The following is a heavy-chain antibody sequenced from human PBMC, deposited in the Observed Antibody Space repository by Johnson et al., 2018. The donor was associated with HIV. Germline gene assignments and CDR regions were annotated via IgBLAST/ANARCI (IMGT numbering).Heavy chain of an antibody. CDR3: ARAYYNFWSGYAFDI. D-gene: IGHD3-3*01. CDR2: IKQDGSET. CDR1: GFTFSSFG. J-gene: IGHJ3*02. V-gene: IGHV3-7*01. Sequence: VQLVESGGGVVQPGGSLRLPCAASGFTFSSFGMHWVRQAPGKGLEWVANIKQDGSETYYVDSVQGRFTISRDNAKSSLYLQMNSLRAEDTAVYYCARAYYNFWSGYAFDIWGQGTMVTVSS.